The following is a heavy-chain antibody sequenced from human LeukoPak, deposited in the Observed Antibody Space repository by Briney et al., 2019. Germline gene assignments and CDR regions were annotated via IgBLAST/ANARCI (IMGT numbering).Heavy chain of an antibody. Sequence: PSETLSLTCTVSGGSISSYYWSWIRQPPGKGLEWIGYISNSGSTNYNPSLKRRVTISVDTSKNQFSLKLSSVTAADTAVYFCARDQRSSWYRDWGQGTLVTVSS. CDR3: ARDQRSSWYRD. D-gene: IGHD6-13*01. CDR2: ISNSGST. CDR1: GGSISSYY. V-gene: IGHV4-59*01. J-gene: IGHJ4*02.